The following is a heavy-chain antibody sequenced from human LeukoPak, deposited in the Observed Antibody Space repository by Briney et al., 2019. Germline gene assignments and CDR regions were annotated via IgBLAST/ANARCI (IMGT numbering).Heavy chain of an antibody. CDR3: ARPYYYDSRIDP. CDR2: TYYSGNT. Sequence: SQTLSLTCTVSGGSISSGDYYWSWIRQPPGNCLEWIGYTYYSGNTYYNPSLMNRVSISVDTSKNQFSLNLSSVTAADTAVYYCARPYYYDSRIDPWGQGTLVTVSS. D-gene: IGHD3-22*01. J-gene: IGHJ5*02. V-gene: IGHV4-30-4*01. CDR1: GGSISSGDYY.